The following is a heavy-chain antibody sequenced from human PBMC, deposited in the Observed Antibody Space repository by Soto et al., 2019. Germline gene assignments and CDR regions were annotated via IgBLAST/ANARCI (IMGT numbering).Heavy chain of an antibody. CDR1: GFSLSTSGVG. D-gene: IGHD4-17*01. CDR2: IYWDDDK. V-gene: IGHV2-5*02. Sequence: QITLKESGPTLVKPTQTLTLTCTFSGFSLSTSGVGVGWIRQPPGKALEWLALIYWDDDKRYSPSLKSRLTITKDTPKNQVVPTMTNMDPVDTATYYCAHRGGDYEDFDYWGQGTLVTVSS. J-gene: IGHJ4*02. CDR3: AHRGGDYEDFDY.